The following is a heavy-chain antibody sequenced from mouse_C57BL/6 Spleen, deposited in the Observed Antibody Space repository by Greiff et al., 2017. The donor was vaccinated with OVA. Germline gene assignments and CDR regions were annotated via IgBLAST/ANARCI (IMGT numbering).Heavy chain of an antibody. J-gene: IGHJ2*01. V-gene: IGHV5-12*01. CDR1: GFTFSDYY. CDR2: ISNGGGST. D-gene: IGHD1-1*01. CDR3: ARRVITTVVGGTYFDY. Sequence: DVQLVESGGGLVQPGGSLKLSCAASGFTFSDYYMYWVRQTPEKRLEWVAYISNGGGSTYYPDTVKGRFTISRDNAKNTLYLQMSRLKSEDTAMYYCARRVITTVVGGTYFDYWGQGTTLTVSS.